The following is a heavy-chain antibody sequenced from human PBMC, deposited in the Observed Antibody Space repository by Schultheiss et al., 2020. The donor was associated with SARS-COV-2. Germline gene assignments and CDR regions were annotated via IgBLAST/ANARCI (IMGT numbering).Heavy chain of an antibody. V-gene: IGHV1-18*04. J-gene: IGHJ6*02. Sequence: ASVKVSCKASGYTFTGYYMHWVRQAPGQGLEWMGWISAYNGNTNYAQKLQGRVTMTTDTSTSTAYMELRSLRSDDTAMYYCARRSAMTPDIVVVPAAIRGHYYGMDVWGQGTTVTVSS. CDR1: GYTFTGYY. D-gene: IGHD2-2*02. CDR3: ARRSAMTPDIVVVPAAIRGHYYGMDV. CDR2: ISAYNGNT.